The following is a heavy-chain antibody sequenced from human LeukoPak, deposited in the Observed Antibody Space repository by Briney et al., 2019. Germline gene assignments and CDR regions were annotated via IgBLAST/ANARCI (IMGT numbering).Heavy chain of an antibody. D-gene: IGHD6-13*01. Sequence: GASVKVSCKASGYTFTSYDISWVRQATGQGLEWMGWMNPNSGDTGYAQQFQGRVTMTRNTSISTAYMELSSLRSEDTAVHYCARRVKQLWYFDLWGRGTQVTVSS. CDR2: MNPNSGDT. J-gene: IGHJ2*01. CDR3: ARRVKQLWYFDL. V-gene: IGHV1-8*01. CDR1: GYTFTSYD.